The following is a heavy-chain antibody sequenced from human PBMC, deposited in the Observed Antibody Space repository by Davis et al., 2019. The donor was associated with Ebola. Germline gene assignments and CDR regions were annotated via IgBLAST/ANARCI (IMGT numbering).Heavy chain of an antibody. CDR1: GFTFSSYG. V-gene: IGHV3-33*01. J-gene: IGHJ4*02. CDR2: IWYDGSNK. CDR3: ARDFGLAAAGTAFDY. Sequence: GGSLRLSCAASGFTFSSYGMHWVRQAPGKGLEWVAVIWYDGSNKYYADSVKGRFTISRDNSKSTLYVQMNSLRPEDTAVYYCARDFGLAAAGTAFDYWGQGTLVTVSS. D-gene: IGHD6-13*01.